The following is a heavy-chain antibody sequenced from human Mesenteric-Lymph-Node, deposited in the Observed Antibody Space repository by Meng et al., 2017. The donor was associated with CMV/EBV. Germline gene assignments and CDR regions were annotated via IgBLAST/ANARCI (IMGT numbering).Heavy chain of an antibody. D-gene: IGHD2-2*01. J-gene: IGHJ4*02. V-gene: IGHV3-7*01. CDR1: GSTFSSYW. Sequence: GGSLRLSCAASGSTFSSYWMSWVRQAPGKGLEWVANIKQDGSEKYYVDSVKGRFTISRDNAKNSLYLQMNSLRAEDTAVYYCANLGHCSSTSCYWGQGTLVTVSS. CDR3: ANLGHCSSTSCY. CDR2: IKQDGSEK.